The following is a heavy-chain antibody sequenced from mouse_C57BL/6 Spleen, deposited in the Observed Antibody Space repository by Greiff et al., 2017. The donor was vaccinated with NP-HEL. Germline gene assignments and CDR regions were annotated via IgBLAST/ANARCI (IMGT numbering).Heavy chain of an antibody. V-gene: IGHV1-82*01. CDR3: SRYYSNYEGYAMDY. Sequence: VKLQESGPELVKPGASVKISCKASGYAFSSSWMNWVKQRPGKGLEWIGRIYPGDGDTNYNGKFQGQATLTADKSSSTAYMQLSSLTSEASAVYFVSRYYSNYEGYAMDYWGQGTSVTVSS. CDR2: IYPGDGDT. CDR1: GYAFSSSW. D-gene: IGHD2-5*01. J-gene: IGHJ4*01.